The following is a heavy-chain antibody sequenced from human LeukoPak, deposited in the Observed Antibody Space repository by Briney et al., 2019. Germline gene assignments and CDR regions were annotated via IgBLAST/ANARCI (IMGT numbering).Heavy chain of an antibody. Sequence: GGSLRLSCAASGFTFSSFWMGWVRQAPGKGLEWVASIKFDESEKHHVDSVEGRFTISRDNAKSSLYLQMNSLRAEDTALYFCSRVTTNGYFEYWGQGTLVTVSS. CDR3: SRVTTNGYFEY. CDR2: IKFDESEK. CDR1: GFTFSSFW. D-gene: IGHD1-1*01. J-gene: IGHJ4*02. V-gene: IGHV3-7*04.